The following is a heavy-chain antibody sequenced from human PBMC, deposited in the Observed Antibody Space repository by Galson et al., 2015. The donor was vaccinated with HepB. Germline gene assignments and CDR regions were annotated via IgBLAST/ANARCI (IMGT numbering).Heavy chain of an antibody. CDR1: GYSFTSYW. V-gene: IGHV5-51*03. CDR3: ATRAIEYSSSSSGFDY. Sequence: QSGAEVKKPGESLKISCKGSGYSFTSYWIGWVRQMPGKGLEWMGIIYPGDSDTRYSPSFQGQVTISADKSISTAYLQWSSLKASDTAMYYCATRAIEYSSSSSGFDYWGQGTLVAVSS. J-gene: IGHJ4*02. CDR2: IYPGDSDT. D-gene: IGHD6-6*01.